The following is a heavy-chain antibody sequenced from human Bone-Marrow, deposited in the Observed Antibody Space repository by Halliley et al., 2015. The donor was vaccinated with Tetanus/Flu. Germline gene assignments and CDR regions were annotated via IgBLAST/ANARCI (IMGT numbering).Heavy chain of an antibody. V-gene: IGHV3-23*01. CDR2: ISVSAGPT. D-gene: IGHD4-17*01. CDR3: AQDAPDYGDYPPYWYFDL. J-gene: IGHJ2*01. CDR1: GFTFSTYV. Sequence: SLRLSCEASGFTFSTYVVSWVRQAPGKGLEWVSGISVSAGPTYCADSVKGRFTISSDSSGTTVFLQMNSLRADDTAIYYCAQDAPDYGDYPPYWYFDLWGRGTHVTVSS.